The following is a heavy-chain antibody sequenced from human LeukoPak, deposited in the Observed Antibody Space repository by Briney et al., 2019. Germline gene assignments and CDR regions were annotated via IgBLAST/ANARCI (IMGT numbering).Heavy chain of an antibody. CDR3: ANEIRPNDY. J-gene: IGHJ4*02. Sequence: GGSLRLSCAASGFTFSIYAMSWVRQAPGKGLEWLSAISISGDDTYYADSVKGGFTISRDNSKNTLYLQMNSLSADDTAMYYCANEIRPNDYWGQGTLVTVSS. CDR2: ISISGDDT. V-gene: IGHV3-23*01. CDR1: GFTFSIYA. D-gene: IGHD4-17*01.